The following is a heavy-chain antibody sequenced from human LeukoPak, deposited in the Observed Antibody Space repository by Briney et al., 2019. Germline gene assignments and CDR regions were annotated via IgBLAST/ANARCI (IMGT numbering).Heavy chain of an antibody. D-gene: IGHD3-10*01. Sequence: GGSLRLSCGASGFTFRSYAMSWVRQAPGKGLEWVSAISGSGGSTYYADSVKGRFTISRDNSKDTLYLQMNSLRAEDTAVYYCAPHRGGLEDLTFDPWGQGTLVTVSS. CDR2: ISGSGGST. V-gene: IGHV3-23*01. J-gene: IGHJ5*02. CDR3: APHRGGLEDLTFDP. CDR1: GFTFRSYA.